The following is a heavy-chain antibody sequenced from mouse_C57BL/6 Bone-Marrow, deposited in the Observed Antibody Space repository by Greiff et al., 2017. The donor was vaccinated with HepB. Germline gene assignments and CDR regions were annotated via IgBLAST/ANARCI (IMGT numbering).Heavy chain of an antibody. D-gene: IGHD2-5*01. Sequence: EVKLVESEGGLVQPGSSMKLSCTASGFTFSDYYMAWVRQVPEKGLEWVANINYDGSSTYYLDSLKSRFIISRDNAKNILYLQMSSLKSEDTATYYCARGDYSNYHWYFDVWGTGTTVTVSS. CDR3: ARGDYSNYHWYFDV. V-gene: IGHV5-16*01. J-gene: IGHJ1*03. CDR1: GFTFSDYY. CDR2: INYDGSST.